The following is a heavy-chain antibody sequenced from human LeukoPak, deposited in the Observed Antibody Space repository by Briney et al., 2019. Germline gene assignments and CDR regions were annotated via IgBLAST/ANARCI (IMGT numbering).Heavy chain of an antibody. Sequence: ASVKVSCKSSGFTFSGYYMHWVRQAPGQGLEWMAWISPNSGGTNYVQKFQGRVTVTRDTSISTDYMEISGLTSDDTALYYCAREPSGSGGYDYWGQGTLVTVSS. V-gene: IGHV1-2*02. CDR1: GFTFSGYY. J-gene: IGHJ4*02. CDR3: AREPSGSGGYDY. D-gene: IGHD3-10*01. CDR2: ISPNSGGT.